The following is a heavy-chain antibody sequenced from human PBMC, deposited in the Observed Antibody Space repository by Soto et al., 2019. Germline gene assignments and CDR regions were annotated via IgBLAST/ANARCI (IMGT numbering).Heavy chain of an antibody. V-gene: IGHV6-1*01. CDR1: EDRVSNNNAA. CDR3: ARDSPGYGDYVLFDY. J-gene: IGHJ4*02. CDR2: TYYRSKSSN. D-gene: IGHD4-17*01. Sequence: PSQTLSLTCAISEDRVSNNNAAWNWIRQSPSRGLEWLGRTYYRSKSSNDYAVSVKSRITINPDTSKNQFSLQLDSVTPEDTAVYYCARDSPGYGDYVLFDYWGQGTRVTVSS.